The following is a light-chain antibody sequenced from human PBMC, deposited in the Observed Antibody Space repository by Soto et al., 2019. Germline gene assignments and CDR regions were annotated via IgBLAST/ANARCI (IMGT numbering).Light chain of an antibody. CDR3: GTWDSSLSAGV. CDR2: ENN. Sequence: QSVLTQPPSVSAAPGPKVTLSCSGSTSNIGNNYVSWYQQLPGTAPKLLIYENNKRPSGIPDRFSGSKSGTSATLGITGLQTGDEADDYCGTWDSSLSAGVFGGGTKLTV. CDR1: TSNIGNNY. V-gene: IGLV1-51*02. J-gene: IGLJ2*01.